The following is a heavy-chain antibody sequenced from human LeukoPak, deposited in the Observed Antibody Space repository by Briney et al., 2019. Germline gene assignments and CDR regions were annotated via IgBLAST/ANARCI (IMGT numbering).Heavy chain of an antibody. CDR3: AKDGSLEYYYYYMDV. CDR2: ISGSGGST. CDR1: GFTFSSYA. J-gene: IGHJ6*03. D-gene: IGHD1-26*01. Sequence: GGSLRLSCAASGFTFSSYAMSWVRQAPGKGLEWVSVISGSGGSTYYADSVKGRFTISRDNSKNTLYLQMNSLKDEDTAVYYCAKDGSLEYYYYYMDVWGKGTTVTVSS. V-gene: IGHV3-23*01.